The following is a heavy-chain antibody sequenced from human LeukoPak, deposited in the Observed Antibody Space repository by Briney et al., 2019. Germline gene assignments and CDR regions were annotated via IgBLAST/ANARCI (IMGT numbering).Heavy chain of an antibody. V-gene: IGHV3-74*01. CDR1: GFTFSSYV. Sequence: GGSLRLSCETAGFTFSSYVMHWVRRTPGKGLVWVSRISHDGIISYADSVKGRFTISRDNAKNTLILQMNSLRVEDTAVYYCARDVLRFLEWRKTNYGMDVWGQGTTVTVSS. D-gene: IGHD3-3*01. J-gene: IGHJ6*02. CDR2: ISHDGII. CDR3: ARDVLRFLEWRKTNYGMDV.